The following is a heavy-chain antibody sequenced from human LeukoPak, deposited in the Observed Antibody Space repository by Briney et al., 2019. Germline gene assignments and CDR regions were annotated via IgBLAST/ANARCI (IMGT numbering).Heavy chain of an antibody. CDR1: GGSIHSY. Sequence: SETLSLTCTVSGGSIHSYWSWIRQPAGKGLEWIGRISGSGTITYNPALQSRLTISIDTSKNQFSLKLMSVTAADTAVYYCARDRPGTMVLRYFDWLEGELSWFDPWGQGTLVTVSS. J-gene: IGHJ5*02. CDR3: ARDRPGTMVLRYFDWLEGELSWFDP. CDR2: ISGSGTI. D-gene: IGHD3-9*01. V-gene: IGHV4-4*07.